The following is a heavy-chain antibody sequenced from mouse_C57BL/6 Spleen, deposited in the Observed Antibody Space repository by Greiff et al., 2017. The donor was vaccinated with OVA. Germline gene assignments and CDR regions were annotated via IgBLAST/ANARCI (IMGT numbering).Heavy chain of an antibody. J-gene: IGHJ3*01. CDR1: GYTFTSYW. D-gene: IGHD3-2*02. Sequence: QVQLKQPGAELVRPGSSVKLSCKASGYTFTSYWMHWVKQRPIQGLEWIGNIDPSDSETHYNQKFKDKATLTVDKSSSTAYMQISILTSEDSAGYYCASQLRLRRAWFAYWGQGTLVTVSA. V-gene: IGHV1-52*01. CDR3: ASQLRLRRAWFAY. CDR2: IDPSDSET.